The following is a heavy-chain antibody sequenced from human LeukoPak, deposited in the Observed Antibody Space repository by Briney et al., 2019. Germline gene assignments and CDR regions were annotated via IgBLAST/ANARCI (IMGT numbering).Heavy chain of an antibody. V-gene: IGHV3-48*02. CDR2: ISGGSGTI. CDR1: GFTFSSYA. J-gene: IGHJ4*02. D-gene: IGHD3-9*01. CDR3: ATDILTGYSFDY. Sequence: GGSLRLSCSASGFTFSSYAMHWVRQAPGKGLEWVSYISGGSGTIYYSDSVKGRFTISRDNAKNSLYLQMNSLRDEDTAVYYCATDILTGYSFDYWGQGTLVTV.